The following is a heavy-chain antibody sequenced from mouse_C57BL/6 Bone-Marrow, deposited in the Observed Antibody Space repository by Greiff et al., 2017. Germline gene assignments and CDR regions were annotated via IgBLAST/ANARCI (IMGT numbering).Heavy chain of an antibody. D-gene: IGHD2-4*01. V-gene: IGHV1-69*01. J-gene: IGHJ3*01. CDR3: ARGDYDAFGY. CDR2: IDPSDSYT. Sequence: QVQLQQPGAELVMPGASVKLSCKASGYTFTSYWMHWVKQRPGQGLEWIGEIDPSDSYTNYNQKFKGKSTLTVDKSSSTAYMQLSSLTSEDSAVYYCARGDYDAFGYWGPGTLVTVSA. CDR1: GYTFTSYW.